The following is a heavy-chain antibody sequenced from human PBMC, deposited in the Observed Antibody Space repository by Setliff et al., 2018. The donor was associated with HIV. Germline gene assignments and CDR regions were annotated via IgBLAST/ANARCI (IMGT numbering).Heavy chain of an antibody. D-gene: IGHD3-10*01. CDR2: IYTSGNT. V-gene: IGHV4-4*07. Sequence: SETLSLTCTVSGDSISGNYWTWIRQPAGKGLEWIGRIYTSGNTNYNPSLKSRVTMSVDTSKNQFSLRLSSVTAADTAVYYCARGRGVIKEKPFDDWGQGTLVTVSS. CDR3: ARGRGVIKEKPFDD. J-gene: IGHJ4*02. CDR1: GDSISGNY.